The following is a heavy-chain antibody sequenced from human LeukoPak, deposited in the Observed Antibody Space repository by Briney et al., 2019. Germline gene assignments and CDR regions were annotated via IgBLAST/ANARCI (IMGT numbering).Heavy chain of an antibody. D-gene: IGHD3-3*02. CDR1: GGSISSGGYY. V-gene: IGHV4-31*02. J-gene: IGHJ6*02. CDR2: IYYSGST. Sequence: SETLSLTWTVSGGSISSGGYYCTWIRQHPGKGLEWIGDIYYSGSTYYNPSLKSRVTISIDTSKNQFSLELRSVTAADTAVYYCARGGIFVVVPPGDYGMDVWGQGTTVTVSS. CDR3: ARGGIFVVVPPGDYGMDV.